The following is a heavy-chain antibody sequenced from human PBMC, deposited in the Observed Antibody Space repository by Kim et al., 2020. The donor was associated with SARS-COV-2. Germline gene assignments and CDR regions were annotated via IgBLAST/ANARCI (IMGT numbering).Heavy chain of an antibody. V-gene: IGHV3-33*05. CDR3: ARDPELTIAVAGD. J-gene: IGHJ4*02. Sequence: GRSLRLSCAASGFTFSSYGMHWVRQAPGKGLEWVAVISYDGSNKYYADSVKGRFTISRDNSKNTLYLQMNSLRAEDTAVYYCARDPELTIAVAGDWGQGTLVTVSS. CDR1: GFTFSSYG. CDR2: ISYDGSNK. D-gene: IGHD6-19*01.